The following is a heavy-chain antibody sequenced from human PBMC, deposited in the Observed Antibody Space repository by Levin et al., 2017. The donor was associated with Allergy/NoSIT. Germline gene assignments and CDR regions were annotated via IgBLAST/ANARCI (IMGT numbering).Heavy chain of an antibody. V-gene: IGHV4-61*02. Sequence: SETLSLTCKVSGGSISSGSYYWSWIRQPAAKGLEWIGRIYSSGSANYNPSLKSRVTISVDTSKNQFSLKLSSVTAADTAVYYCARAEVGSEHWGQGSLVTVSS. CDR3: ARAEVGSEH. D-gene: IGHD3-10*01. CDR2: IYSSGSA. CDR1: GGSISSGSYY. J-gene: IGHJ4*02.